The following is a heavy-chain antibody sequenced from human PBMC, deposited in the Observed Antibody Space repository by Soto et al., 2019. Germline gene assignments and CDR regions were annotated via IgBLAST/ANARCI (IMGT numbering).Heavy chain of an antibody. CDR1: GESFSGYY. CDR2: VDHRGST. Sequence: QVHLQQRGAGLLKPSETLSLNCVVSGESFSGYYWSWIRLTPGMGLEWIGEVDHRGSTTYNPSLKNRASISIDSSKNLFSLELTSVTAADTALYFCARYEYGNSLYGVDVWGQGTRVTVSS. J-gene: IGHJ6*02. V-gene: IGHV4-34*02. CDR3: ARYEYGNSLYGVDV. D-gene: IGHD1-7*01.